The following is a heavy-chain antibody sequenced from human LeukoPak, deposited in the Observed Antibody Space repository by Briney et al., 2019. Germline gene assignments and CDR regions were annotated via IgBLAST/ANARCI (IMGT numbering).Heavy chain of an antibody. J-gene: IGHJ4*02. CDR1: GFTFSSYA. Sequence: PGRSLRLSCAASGFTFSSYAMHWVRQAPGKGLEWVAVISYDGSNKYYADSVKGRFTISRDNSKNTLYLQMNSLRAEDTAVYYCARDGGTYYYDSSGYYDYWGQGTLVTVSS. D-gene: IGHD3-22*01. CDR3: ARDGGTYYYDSSGYYDY. CDR2: ISYDGSNK. V-gene: IGHV3-30-3*01.